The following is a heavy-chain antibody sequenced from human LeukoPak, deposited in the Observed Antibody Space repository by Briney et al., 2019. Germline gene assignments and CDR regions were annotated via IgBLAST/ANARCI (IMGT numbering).Heavy chain of an antibody. CDR1: GASMSNYY. CDR3: ARQEGSSWYFHYMDV. V-gene: IGHV4-59*08. J-gene: IGHJ6*03. Sequence: PSETLSLTCTVSGASMSNYYWSWIRQPPGKGLEGIGHFYYSGSTNYNPSLRSRVTISVDSSKNQFSLKLSSVTAADTAVYYCARQEGSSWYFHYMDVWGRGTTVTVSS. D-gene: IGHD6-13*01. CDR2: FYYSGST.